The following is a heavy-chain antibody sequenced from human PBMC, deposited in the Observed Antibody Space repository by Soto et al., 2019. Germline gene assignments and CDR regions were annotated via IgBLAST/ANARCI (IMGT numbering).Heavy chain of an antibody. CDR2: IIPLFAAP. D-gene: IGHD3-22*01. CDR1: GDSFSSSA. Sequence: QVQLVQSGAEVKKPGSSVKVSCKASGDSFSSSAITWVRQAPGQGLEWMGGIIPLFAAPHYAHRFQDRVTITADESTSTAYMELNSLRSEDTAVYYCAILTTSGYYPPFDDWGQGTLVTVSS. V-gene: IGHV1-69*01. J-gene: IGHJ4*02. CDR3: AILTTSGYYPPFDD.